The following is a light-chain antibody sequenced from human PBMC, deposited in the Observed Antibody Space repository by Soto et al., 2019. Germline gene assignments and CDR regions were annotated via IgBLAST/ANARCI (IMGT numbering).Light chain of an antibody. CDR3: QQLHSYPLT. V-gene: IGKV1-9*01. J-gene: IGKJ4*01. CDR1: QGISSY. Sequence: DIHLTQSPSFLSTSVGDRVTITCRASQGISSYLAWYLQKPGRAPKLLIYGASTLLSGFPSRFSGSGSETEFTLTINSLLPEDFAAYYCQQLHSYPLTFGGGTKVEIK. CDR2: GAS.